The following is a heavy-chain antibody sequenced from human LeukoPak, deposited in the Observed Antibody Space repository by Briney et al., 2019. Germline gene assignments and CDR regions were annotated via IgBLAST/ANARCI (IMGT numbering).Heavy chain of an antibody. CDR1: GFTFSSYA. CDR3: TKGPYYYDSSGYSRRWFDP. V-gene: IGHV3-23*01. D-gene: IGHD3-22*01. CDR2: ISGSGGRT. Sequence: SGGSLRLSCAASGFTFSSYAMSCVRQAPGKGLGWVSRISGSGGRTYYADSVKGRFTISRDNSKNTLYLQMNSLRAEDTAVYYCTKGPYYYDSSGYSRRWFDPWGQGTLVTVSS. J-gene: IGHJ5*02.